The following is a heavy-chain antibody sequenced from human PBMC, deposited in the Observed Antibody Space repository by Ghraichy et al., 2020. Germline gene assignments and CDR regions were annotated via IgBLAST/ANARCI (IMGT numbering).Heavy chain of an antibody. D-gene: IGHD3-10*01. CDR2: IFYSGTT. Sequence: SETLSLTCTVSGGSITSSRYYWGWIRQPPGKGLEWIGSIFYSGTTYYNPSLKSRLTISVDTSRYQFSLTLTSVTAAETAVYYCARHVGGEGFDYWGQGTLVTVSS. J-gene: IGHJ4*02. V-gene: IGHV4-39*01. CDR3: ARHVGGEGFDY. CDR1: GGSITSSRYY.